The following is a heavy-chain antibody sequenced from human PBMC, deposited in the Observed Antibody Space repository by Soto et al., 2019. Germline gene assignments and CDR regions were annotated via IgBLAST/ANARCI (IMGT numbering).Heavy chain of an antibody. CDR1: GFTFSSYA. D-gene: IGHD6-6*01. CDR3: AKDRRPYSSSSPSDY. J-gene: IGHJ4*02. V-gene: IGHV3-23*01. CDR2: ISGSGGST. Sequence: GGSLRLSCAASGFTFSSYAMSWVRQAPGKGLEWVSAISGSGGSTYYADSVKGRFTISRDNSKNTLYLQMNSLRAEDTAVYYCAKDRRPYSSSSPSDYWGQGTLVTVSS.